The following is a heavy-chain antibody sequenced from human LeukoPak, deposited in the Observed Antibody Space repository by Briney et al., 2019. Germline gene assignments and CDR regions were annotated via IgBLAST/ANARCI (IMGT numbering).Heavy chain of an antibody. V-gene: IGHV3-23*01. CDR3: AKDGSRYCSSTSCYRWFDP. CDR2: IIDSGGST. CDR1: GFIFSSYA. D-gene: IGHD2-2*01. J-gene: IGHJ5*02. Sequence: AGSLRLSCAASGFIFSSYAMNWVRQAPGKGLEWVSAIIDSGGSTYYADSVKGRFTISRDSSKNTLYLQMNSLRAEDTAVYYCAKDGSRYCSSTSCYRWFDPWGQGTLVTGSS.